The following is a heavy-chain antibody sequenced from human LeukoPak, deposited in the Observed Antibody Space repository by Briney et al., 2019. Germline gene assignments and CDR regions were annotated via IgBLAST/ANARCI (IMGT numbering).Heavy chain of an antibody. CDR2: ISSSSSYI. Sequence: GGSLRLSCAASGFTFSSYSMNWVRQAPGKGLEWVSSISSSSSYIYYADSVKGRFTISRDNAKNSLYLQMNSLRAEDTAVYYCARSVVVVTGASYYMDVWGKGTTVTVSS. J-gene: IGHJ6*03. D-gene: IGHD2-2*01. V-gene: IGHV3-21*01. CDR3: ARSVVVVTGASYYMDV. CDR1: GFTFSSYS.